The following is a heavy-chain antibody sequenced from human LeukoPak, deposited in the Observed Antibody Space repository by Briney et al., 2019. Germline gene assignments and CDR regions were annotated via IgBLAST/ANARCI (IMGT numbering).Heavy chain of an antibody. D-gene: IGHD6-25*01. V-gene: IGHV1-18*01. J-gene: IGHJ6*03. CDR2: ISAYNGNT. CDR3: ARSTDSHIAAAGPKYYYYMDV. CDR1: GYTFTSYR. Sequence: GASVKVSCKASGYTFTSYRISWVRQAPGQGLEWMGWISAYNGNTNYAQKLQGRVTMTTDTSTSPAYMELRRLRSDETAGYYCARSTDSHIAAAGPKYYYYMDVWGKGTTVTVSS.